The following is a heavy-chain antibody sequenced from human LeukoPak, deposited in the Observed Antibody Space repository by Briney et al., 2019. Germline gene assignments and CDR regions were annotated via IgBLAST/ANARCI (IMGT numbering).Heavy chain of an antibody. CDR2: ISGDSSGM. D-gene: IGHD4-17*01. V-gene: IGHV3-21*01. Sequence: GGSLRLSCAVSGFTFSIYSMNWVRQTAGRGLEWVSSISGDSSGMYYRDSGKGRFTISRDNAKSLLYLQMNSLRAEDTAVYYCVRGTSDTVTDDLDYWGPGTVVTVSS. CDR3: VRGTSDTVTDDLDY. CDR1: GFTFSIYS. J-gene: IGHJ4*02.